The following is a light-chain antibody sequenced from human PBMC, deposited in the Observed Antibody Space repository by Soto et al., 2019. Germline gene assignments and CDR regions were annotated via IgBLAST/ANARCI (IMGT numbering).Light chain of an antibody. Sequence: EIVLTQSPATLSLSPGERATLSCRASQGVSSYLAWYQQKPGQAPRLLIYDASNRATGIPARFSGSGPGTDFTPTISSLQSEDFAVYYCQHYNQWPLTFGGGTKVDIK. CDR1: QGVSSY. V-gene: IGKV3D-11*01. CDR2: DAS. J-gene: IGKJ4*01. CDR3: QHYNQWPLT.